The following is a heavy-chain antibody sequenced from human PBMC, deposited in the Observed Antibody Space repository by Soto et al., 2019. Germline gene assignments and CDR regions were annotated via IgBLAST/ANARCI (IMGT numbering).Heavy chain of an antibody. CDR2: ISGSGGST. CDR3: AKNVGYCTNGVCYRPYYFDY. CDR1: GFTFSSYA. V-gene: IGHV3-23*01. J-gene: IGHJ4*02. Sequence: GGSLRLSCAASGFTFSSYAMSWVRQAPGKGLEWVSAISGSGGSTYYADSVKGRFTISRDNSKNTLYLQMNSLRAEDTAVYYCAKNVGYCTNGVCYRPYYFDYWGQGTLVTVSS. D-gene: IGHD2-8*01.